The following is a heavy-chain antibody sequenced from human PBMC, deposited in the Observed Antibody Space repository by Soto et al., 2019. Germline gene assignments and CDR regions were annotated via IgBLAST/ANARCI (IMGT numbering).Heavy chain of an antibody. V-gene: IGHV3-23*01. CDR1: GFTFSSYA. D-gene: IGHD2-8*01. J-gene: IGHJ3*01. CDR2: ISGSGGST. CDR3: AKVTGGIVLVVYAMDAFDL. Sequence: EVQLLESGGGLVQPGGSLRLSCAASGFTFSSYAMSWVRQAPGKGLEWVSAISGSGGSTYYADSVKGRFTISRDNSKNTRYLQMNSLRAEDTAVYYCAKVTGGIVLVVYAMDAFDLWGQGTMVTVSS.